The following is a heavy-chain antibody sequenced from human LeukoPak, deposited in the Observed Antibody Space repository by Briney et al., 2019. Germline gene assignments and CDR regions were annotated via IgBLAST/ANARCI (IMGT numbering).Heavy chain of an antibody. CDR3: ARGRSSSWYDY. D-gene: IGHD6-13*01. CDR1: GGSISSGSYY. J-gene: IGHJ4*02. CDR2: IYYSGST. Sequence: PSETLSLTCTVSGGSISSGSYYWSWIRQPPGKGLEWIGYIYYSGSTNYNPSLKSRVTISVDTSKNQFSLKLSSVTAADTAVYYCARGRSSSWYDYWGQGTLVTVSS. V-gene: IGHV4-61*01.